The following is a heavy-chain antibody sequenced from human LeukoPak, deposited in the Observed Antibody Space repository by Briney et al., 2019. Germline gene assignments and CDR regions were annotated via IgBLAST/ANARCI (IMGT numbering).Heavy chain of an antibody. CDR1: GYTFTSYG. D-gene: IGHD3-10*01. CDR3: ARVVTMVRGVVDAFDI. J-gene: IGHJ3*02. CDR2: ISAYNGNT. V-gene: IGHV1-18*01. Sequence: ASVKVSCKASGYTFTSYGISWVRQAPGQGLEWMGWISAYNGNTNYAQKLQGRVTMTTDTSTSTAYMELRSLRSDDTAVYYCARVVTMVRGVVDAFDIWGQGTMVTVSS.